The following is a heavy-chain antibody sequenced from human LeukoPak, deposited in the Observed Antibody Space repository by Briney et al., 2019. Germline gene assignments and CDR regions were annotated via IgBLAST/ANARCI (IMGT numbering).Heavy chain of an antibody. Sequence: GGSLRLSCAASGFTFSSYAMHWVRQAPGKGLEWVAVISYDGSNKYYADSVKGRFTISRDNSKNTLYLQMNSLRGEDTAVYYCARGHDRFDYWGQGTLVTVSS. CDR2: ISYDGSNK. V-gene: IGHV3-30-3*01. CDR1: GFTFSSYA. CDR3: ARGHDRFDY. J-gene: IGHJ4*02. D-gene: IGHD3-9*01.